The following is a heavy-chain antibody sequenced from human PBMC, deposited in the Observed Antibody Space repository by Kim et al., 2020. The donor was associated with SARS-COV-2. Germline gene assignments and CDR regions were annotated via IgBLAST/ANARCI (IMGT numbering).Heavy chain of an antibody. D-gene: IGHD3-22*01. CDR2: IYPGDSDT. Sequence: GESLKISCKGSGYSFTSYWIGWVRQMPGKGLEWMGIIYPGDSDTRYSPSFQGQVTISADKSISTAYLQWSSLKASDTAMYYCATTYYYDSSGYFPGMDVWGQGTTVTVSS. V-gene: IGHV5-51*01. CDR3: ATTYYYDSSGYFPGMDV. CDR1: GYSFTSYW. J-gene: IGHJ6*02.